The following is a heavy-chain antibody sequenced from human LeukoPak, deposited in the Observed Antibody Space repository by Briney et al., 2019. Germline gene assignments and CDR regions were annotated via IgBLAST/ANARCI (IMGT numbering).Heavy chain of an antibody. CDR1: GITFSNYW. J-gene: IGHJ6*04. D-gene: IGHD3-10*02. Sequence: PGGSLRLSCAASGITFSNYWMHWVRQAPGKGLVWVSRISSDGSATIYADSVKGRFTISRDNAKNTLYLQMNSLRAEDTAVYYCAELGITMIGGVWGKGTTVTISS. V-gene: IGHV3-74*01. CDR2: ISSDGSAT. CDR3: AELGITMIGGV.